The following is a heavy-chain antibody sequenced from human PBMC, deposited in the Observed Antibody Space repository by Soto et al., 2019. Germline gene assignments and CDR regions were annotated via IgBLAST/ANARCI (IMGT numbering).Heavy chain of an antibody. D-gene: IGHD5-18*01. Sequence: SETLSLTCAISGDIVSSNSAAWNWIRQSPSRGLEWLGRTYYRSKWYNDYAVSVKSRITINPDTSKNQFSLQLNSVTPEDTAVYYCARDVDTAQPYYYNYGMDVWGQGTTVT. J-gene: IGHJ6*02. CDR1: GDIVSSNSAA. CDR2: TYYRSKWYN. CDR3: ARDVDTAQPYYYNYGMDV. V-gene: IGHV6-1*01.